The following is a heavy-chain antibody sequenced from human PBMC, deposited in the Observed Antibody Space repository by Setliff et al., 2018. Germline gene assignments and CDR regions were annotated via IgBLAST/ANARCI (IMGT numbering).Heavy chain of an antibody. CDR2: IYTSGTT. CDR1: GGSLSSGPYY. J-gene: IGHJ4*02. D-gene: IGHD6-19*01. V-gene: IGHV4-61*09. CDR3: ARKVEQWLTPHFDY. Sequence: SETLSLTCTVSGGSLSSGPYYWTWVRQPAGKGLEWIGHIYTSGTTNYSPSLRSRVTISSDTSKNQFSLQLSSVTAADTAVYYCARKVEQWLTPHFDYWGQGALVTVSS.